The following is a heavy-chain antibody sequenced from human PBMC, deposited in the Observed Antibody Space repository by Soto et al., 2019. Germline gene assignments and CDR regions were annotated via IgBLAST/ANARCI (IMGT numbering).Heavy chain of an antibody. D-gene: IGHD3-3*01. J-gene: IGHJ6*03. CDR3: ARTSQVSYDFWSGAYYYYMDV. Sequence: PSETLSLTCTVSGGSISSYYWSWIRQPPGKGLEWIGYIYYSGSTNYNPSLKSRVTISVDTSKNQFSLKLSSVTAADTAVYYCARTSQVSYDFWSGAYYYYMDVWGKGTTVTVSS. V-gene: IGHV4-59*08. CDR2: IYYSGST. CDR1: GGSISSYY.